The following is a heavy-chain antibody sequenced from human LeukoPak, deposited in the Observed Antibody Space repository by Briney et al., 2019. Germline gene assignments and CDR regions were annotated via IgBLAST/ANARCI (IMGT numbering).Heavy chain of an antibody. V-gene: IGHV3-30*02. CDR2: IRYDGSNT. CDR1: GFTFSSYG. Sequence: PGGSLRLSCAASGFTFSSYGMHWVRQAPGKGLEWVSYIRYDGSNTFYADSVQGRFTISRDNSKNTLYMQMNSLRAEDTAVYYCAKDGKVIVVLFGAFDIGGQGTMVTVSS. J-gene: IGHJ3*02. CDR3: AKDGKVIVVLFGAFDI. D-gene: IGHD3-22*01.